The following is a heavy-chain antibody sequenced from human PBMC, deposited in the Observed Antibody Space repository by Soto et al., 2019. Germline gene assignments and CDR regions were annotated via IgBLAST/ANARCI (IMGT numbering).Heavy chain of an antibody. J-gene: IGHJ4*02. Sequence: QVQLVESGGGVVRPGASLRLSCAASGFNFSSHAMHWVRQAPGKGLEWVSMIWKDGGNKFYGDSVKGRFTISRDNSKKTVNLQMHSLGVEDTAGYYCTGDPAGSGWAFEFWGQGSLVTVSS. V-gene: IGHV3-33*01. CDR1: GFNFSSHA. D-gene: IGHD6-19*01. CDR2: IWKDGGNK. CDR3: TGDPAGSGWAFEF.